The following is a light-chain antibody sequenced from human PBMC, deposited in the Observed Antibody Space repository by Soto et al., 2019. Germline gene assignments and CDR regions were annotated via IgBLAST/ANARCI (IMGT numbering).Light chain of an antibody. Sequence: ENVLTQSPGTLSLSPVERATLSCRASESVSSIYVAWYQQKPGQAPRLLIDGASSRATGIPDRFSGSGSGRDFTLTISRLEPEDFAVYYCQQYGSSITFGQGTRLENK. J-gene: IGKJ5*01. CDR3: QQYGSSIT. CDR2: GAS. V-gene: IGKV3-20*01. CDR1: ESVSSIY.